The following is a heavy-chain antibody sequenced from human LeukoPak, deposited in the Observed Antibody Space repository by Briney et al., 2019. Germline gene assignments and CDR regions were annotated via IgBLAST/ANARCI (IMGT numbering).Heavy chain of an antibody. CDR2: IYYSGST. V-gene: IGHV4-59*08. Sequence: PSETLSLTCTVSGGSISSYYWSWIRQPPGKGLEWIGCIYYSGSTNYNPSLKSRVTISVDTSKNQFSLNLSSVTAADTAVYYCARGITMVRGAFDYWGQGTLVTVSS. CDR3: ARGITMVRGAFDY. CDR1: GGSISSYY. J-gene: IGHJ4*02. D-gene: IGHD3-10*01.